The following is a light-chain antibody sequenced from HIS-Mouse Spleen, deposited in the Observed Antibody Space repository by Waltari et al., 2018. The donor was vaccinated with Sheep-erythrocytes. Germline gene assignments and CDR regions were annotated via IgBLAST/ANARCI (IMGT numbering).Light chain of an antibody. CDR2: GAS. J-gene: IGKJ2*02. CDR1: QSGSSN. CDR3: QQYNNWPPGT. Sequence: EIVMTQSPATLSVSPGARATLSCRASQSGSSNLAWYQQKPGQAPRLLIYGASTRATGIPARFSGSGSGTEFTLTISSMQSEDFAVYYCQQYNNWPPGTFGQGTKLEIK. V-gene: IGKV3-15*01.